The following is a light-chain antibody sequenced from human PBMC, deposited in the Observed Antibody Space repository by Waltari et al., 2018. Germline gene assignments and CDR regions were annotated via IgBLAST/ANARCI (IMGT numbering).Light chain of an antibody. J-gene: IGLJ3*02. CDR1: SSDVGGYNY. CDR3: FSYTSSNTWL. V-gene: IGLV2-14*01. CDR2: EVS. Sequence: QSALTQPASVSGSPGQTITISCAGTSSDVGGYNYVSWYQQHPGKAPRLMIFEVSNRPSGFSNRFAGARSGNTASLTISGLQAEDESDDYCFSYTSSNTWLFGGGTKLTVL.